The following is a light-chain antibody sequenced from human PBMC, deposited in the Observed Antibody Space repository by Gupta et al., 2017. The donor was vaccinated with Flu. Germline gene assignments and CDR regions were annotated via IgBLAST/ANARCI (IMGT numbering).Light chain of an antibody. J-gene: IGLJ3*02. V-gene: IGLV3-16*01. CDR2: KDS. CDR3: LSADSSGTSWV. CDR1: ALTKKY. Sequence: SYELTQPPSVSVSLGQMARITCSGEALTKKYAYWYQQKPGQFPVLVIYKDSERPSGIPERFSGSSSGTIVTLTISGVQAEDEADYYCLSADSSGTSWVFGGGTKLTVL.